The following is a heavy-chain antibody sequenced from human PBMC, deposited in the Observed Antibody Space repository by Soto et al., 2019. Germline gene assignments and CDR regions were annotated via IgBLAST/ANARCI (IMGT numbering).Heavy chain of an antibody. Sequence: GGSLRLSCVASGFTFSSYSMNWVRQAPGKGLEWVSSISSSSSYIYYADSVKGRFTISRDNAKNSLYLQMNSLRAEDTAVYYCARSSGSYYHYYYYYYMDVWGKGTTVTVSS. J-gene: IGHJ6*03. CDR3: ARSSGSYYHYYYYYYMDV. CDR2: ISSSSSYI. V-gene: IGHV3-21*01. D-gene: IGHD3-10*01. CDR1: GFTFSSYS.